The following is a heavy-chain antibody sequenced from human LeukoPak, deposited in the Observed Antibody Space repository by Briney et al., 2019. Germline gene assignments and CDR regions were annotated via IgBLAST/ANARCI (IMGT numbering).Heavy chain of an antibody. J-gene: IGHJ5*02. CDR2: IKQDGSEK. CDR3: AREVGYDYGKGNWFYP. D-gene: IGHD5-12*01. Sequence: GGSLRLSCAASGFTFSSYWMSWVRQAPGKGLEWVANIKQDGSEKYYVDSVKGRFTISRDNAKNSLYLQMNSLRAEDTAVYYCAREVGYDYGKGNWFYPWGQGTLVTVSS. V-gene: IGHV3-7*04. CDR1: GFTFSSYW.